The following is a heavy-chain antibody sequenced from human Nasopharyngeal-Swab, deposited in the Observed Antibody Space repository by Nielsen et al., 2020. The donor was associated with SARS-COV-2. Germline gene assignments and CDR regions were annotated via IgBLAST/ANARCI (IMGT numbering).Heavy chain of an antibody. J-gene: IGHJ4*02. V-gene: IGHV3-30*04. Sequence: GESLKISCAASGFTFSFYAMHWVRQAPGKGLEWVAVTSSGGRNTYYADSVKGRFTISRDNSKNTLYLQMNSLRAEDTALYYCARDNGVLPGALDSWGQGTLVTVSS. D-gene: IGHD2-8*01. CDR2: TSSGGRNT. CDR3: ARDNGVLPGALDS. CDR1: GFTFSFYA.